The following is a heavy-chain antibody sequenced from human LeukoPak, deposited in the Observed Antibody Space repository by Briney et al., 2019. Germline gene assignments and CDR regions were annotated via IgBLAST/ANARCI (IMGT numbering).Heavy chain of an antibody. CDR2: INAGNGNT. CDR1: GYTFTSYA. Sequence: GASVKVSCKASGYTFTSYAMHWVRQAPGQRLEWMGWINAGNGNTNYAQKLQGRVTMTTDTSTSTAYMELRSLRSDDTAVYYCARVRPAAMIGWYYYYGMDVWGQGTTVTVSS. J-gene: IGHJ6*02. V-gene: IGHV1-3*01. D-gene: IGHD2-2*01. CDR3: ARVRPAAMIGWYYYYGMDV.